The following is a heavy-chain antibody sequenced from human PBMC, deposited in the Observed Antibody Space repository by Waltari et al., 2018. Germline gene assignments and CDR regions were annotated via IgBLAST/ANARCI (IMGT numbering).Heavy chain of an antibody. CDR2: ISGRGGST. D-gene: IGHD2-15*01. V-gene: IGHV3-23*01. Sequence: EVQLLESGGGLVQPGGSLRLSCAASGFPFSIFAMRWVRQAPGKGREVVSAISGRGGSTYYADSVKGRFTISRDNSKNTLYLQMNSLRAEDTAVYYCANLVVVAATLDYWGQGTLVTVSS. J-gene: IGHJ4*02. CDR3: ANLVVVAATLDY. CDR1: GFPFSIFA.